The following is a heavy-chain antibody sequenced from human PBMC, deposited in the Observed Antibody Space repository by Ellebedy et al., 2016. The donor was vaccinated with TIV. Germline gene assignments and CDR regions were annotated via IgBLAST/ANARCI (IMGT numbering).Heavy chain of an antibody. CDR1: GGSFSTYY. V-gene: IGHV4-59*01. J-gene: IGHJ4*02. Sequence: SETLSLXXTVFGGSFSTYYWSWIRQSPGKGLQWIGHFDDSGDTNYHLSLKGRVTISQDTSKNQYSLKVTSMTAADTAVYFCAREHTSGSYFEYWGQGTLVTVSS. CDR3: AREHTSGSYFEY. D-gene: IGHD3-10*01. CDR2: FDDSGDT.